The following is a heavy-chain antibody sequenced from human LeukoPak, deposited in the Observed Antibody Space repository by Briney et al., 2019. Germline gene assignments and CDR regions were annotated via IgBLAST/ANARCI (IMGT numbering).Heavy chain of an antibody. CDR1: GGSISSGGYS. Sequence: SETLSLTCAVSGGSISSGGYSWSWLRQPPGKGLEWIGYMYYTGNTYYNPSLKSRVTISVDTSKNQFSLKLSSVTAADTAVYYCARYHYDILTGYLPFDYWGQGTLVTVSS. V-gene: IGHV4-30-4*07. J-gene: IGHJ4*02. CDR3: ARYHYDILTGYLPFDY. D-gene: IGHD3-9*01. CDR2: MYYTGNT.